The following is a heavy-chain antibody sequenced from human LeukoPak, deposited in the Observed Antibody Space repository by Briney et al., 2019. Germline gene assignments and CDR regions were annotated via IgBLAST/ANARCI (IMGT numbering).Heavy chain of an antibody. D-gene: IGHD4-17*01. J-gene: IGHJ4*02. CDR2: ISWNSGSI. CDR1: GFTFDDYG. CDR3: AKVYGETGSYFDY. V-gene: IGHV3-9*01. Sequence: GGSLRLSCAASGFTFDDYGMHWVRQAPGKGLEWVSGISWNSGSIGYADSVKGRFTISRDNAKNSLYLQMNSLRAEDTALYYCAKVYGETGSYFDYWGQGTLVTVSS.